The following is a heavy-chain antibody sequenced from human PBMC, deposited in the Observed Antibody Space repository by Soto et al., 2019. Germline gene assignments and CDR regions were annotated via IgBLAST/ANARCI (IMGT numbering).Heavy chain of an antibody. CDR2: FIPMLGIA. Sequence: GASVKASCKASGDSFSRSTFSWVRQAPGQGLEWMGRFIPMLGIANYAQTFQGRVTITADKSTSTAYMDLSSLRSEDTAVYYCASLSDDTRRNIVYWGQGTLVTVSS. CDR3: ASLSDDTRRNIVY. D-gene: IGHD3-22*01. V-gene: IGHV1-69*02. CDR1: GDSFSRST. J-gene: IGHJ4*02.